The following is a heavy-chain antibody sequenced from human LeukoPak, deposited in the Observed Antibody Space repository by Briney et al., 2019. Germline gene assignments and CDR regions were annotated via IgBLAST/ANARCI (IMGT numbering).Heavy chain of an antibody. CDR1: GYTFTSYG. CDR3: ARAVGATKSSSFDY. V-gene: IGHV1-18*01. Sequence: APVKVSCKASGYTFTSYGISWVRQAPGQGLEWMGWISAYNGNTNYAQKLQGRVTMTTDTSTSTAYMELRSLRSDDTAVYYCARAVGATKSSSFDYWGQGTLVTVSS. CDR2: ISAYNGNT. J-gene: IGHJ4*02. D-gene: IGHD1-26*01.